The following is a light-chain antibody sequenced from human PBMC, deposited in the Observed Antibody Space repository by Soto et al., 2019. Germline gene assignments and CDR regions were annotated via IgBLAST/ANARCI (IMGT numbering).Light chain of an antibody. CDR3: SSYASSSTLYV. Sequence: QSALTQPASVSGSPGQSITISCTGTSSDVGGYTYVSWYQQHPGKAPKLMIYEVSNRPSGVSNRFSGSKSGNTASLTISGLQAEDDADYYCSSYASSSTLYVFGTGTKLTVL. V-gene: IGLV2-14*01. J-gene: IGLJ1*01. CDR2: EVS. CDR1: SSDVGGYTY.